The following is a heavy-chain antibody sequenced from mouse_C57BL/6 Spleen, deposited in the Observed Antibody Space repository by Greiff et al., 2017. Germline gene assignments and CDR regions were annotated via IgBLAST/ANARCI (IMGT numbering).Heavy chain of an antibody. V-gene: IGHV1-69*01. Sequence: QVQLQQPGAELVMPGASVKLSCKASGYTFTSYWMHWVKQRPGQGLGWIGEIDPSDSYTNYNQKFKGKSTLTVDKSSSTAYMQLSSLTSEDSAVYYCARNDGYAMDYWGQGTSVTVSS. CDR3: ARNDGYAMDY. D-gene: IGHD2-3*01. CDR2: IDPSDSYT. CDR1: GYTFTSYW. J-gene: IGHJ4*01.